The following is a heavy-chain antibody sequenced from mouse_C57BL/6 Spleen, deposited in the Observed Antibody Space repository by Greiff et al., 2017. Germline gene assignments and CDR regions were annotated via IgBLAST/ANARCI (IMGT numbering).Heavy chain of an antibody. Sequence: EVMLVESGEGLVKPGGSLKLSCAASGFTFSSYAMSWVRQTPEKRLEWVAYISSGGDYIYYADTVKGRFTISRDNARNTLYLQMSSLKSEDTAMYYCTRAGGNHGYFDVWGTGTTVTVSS. CDR2: ISSGGDYI. CDR1: GFTFSSYA. D-gene: IGHD2-1*01. V-gene: IGHV5-9-1*02. CDR3: TRAGGNHGYFDV. J-gene: IGHJ1*03.